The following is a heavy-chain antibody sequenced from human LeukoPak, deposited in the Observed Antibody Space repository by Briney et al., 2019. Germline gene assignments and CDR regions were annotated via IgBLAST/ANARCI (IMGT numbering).Heavy chain of an antibody. Sequence: GGSLRLSCAASGFTFSSYAMSWVRQAPGKGLEWVSAISGSGGSTYYADSVKGRFTISRDNSKNTLYLQMNSLRPEDTAIYYCAEDYSGSWYYFDYWGQGTLVTVSS. J-gene: IGHJ4*02. D-gene: IGHD6-13*01. CDR1: GFTFSSYA. CDR2: ISGSGGST. V-gene: IGHV3-23*01. CDR3: AEDYSGSWYYFDY.